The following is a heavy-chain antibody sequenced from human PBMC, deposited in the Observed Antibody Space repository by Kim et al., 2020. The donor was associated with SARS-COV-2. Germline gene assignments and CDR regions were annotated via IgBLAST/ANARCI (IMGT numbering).Heavy chain of an antibody. CDR2: ISGSGGST. Sequence: GGSLRLSCAASGFTFSSYAMSWVRQAPGKGLEWVSAISGSGGSTYYADSVKGRFTISRDNSKNTLYLQMNSLRAEDTAVYYCATHGDLGSIAVAGTPYFYGMDVWGQGTTVTVSS. CDR3: ATHGDLGSIAVAGTPYFYGMDV. J-gene: IGHJ6*02. CDR1: GFTFSSYA. V-gene: IGHV3-23*01. D-gene: IGHD6-19*01.